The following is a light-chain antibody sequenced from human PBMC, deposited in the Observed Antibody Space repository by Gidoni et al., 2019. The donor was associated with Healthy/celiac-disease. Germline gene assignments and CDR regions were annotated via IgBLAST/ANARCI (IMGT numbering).Light chain of an antibody. CDR3: QQRSNWPT. CDR2: DAS. CDR1: QSVSSY. V-gene: IGKV3-11*01. Sequence: EIVLTQSPATLSLSPGERATISCRASQSVSSYLAWYQQKPGQAPSLLIYDASNRATGIPARFSGSGSGTDFTLTISSLEPEDFAVYYCQQRSNWPTFGQGTKVEIK. J-gene: IGKJ1*01.